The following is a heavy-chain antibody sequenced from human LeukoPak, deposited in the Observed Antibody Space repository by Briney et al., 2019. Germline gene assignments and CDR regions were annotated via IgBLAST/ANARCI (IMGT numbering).Heavy chain of an antibody. D-gene: IGHD5-18*01. V-gene: IGHV3-23*01. CDR2: ISGSGGSS. CDR3: VKTPGGNSYGSFDC. Sequence: PGGSVRLSCAASGFTFSNYAMTWVRQAPGKGREGGLGISGSGGSSYYADPVKGRFTISRDNSRNTLYLQMNSLRAEDTAVYYCVKTPGGNSYGSFDCWGQGTLVTVSS. CDR1: GFTFSNYA. J-gene: IGHJ4*02.